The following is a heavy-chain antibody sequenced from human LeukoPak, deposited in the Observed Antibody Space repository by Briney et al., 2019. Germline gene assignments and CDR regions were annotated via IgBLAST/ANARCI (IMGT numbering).Heavy chain of an antibody. V-gene: IGHV4-31*03. CDR2: IYYSGST. Sequence: PSETLSLTCTASGGSISSGGYYWSWIRQHPGKGLEWIGYIYYSGSTYYNPSLKSRVTISVDTSKNQFSLKLSSVTAADTAVYYCARLKYYDILTGYSTQLDYWGQGTLVTVSS. CDR1: GGSISSGGYY. D-gene: IGHD3-9*01. CDR3: ARLKYYDILTGYSTQLDY. J-gene: IGHJ4*02.